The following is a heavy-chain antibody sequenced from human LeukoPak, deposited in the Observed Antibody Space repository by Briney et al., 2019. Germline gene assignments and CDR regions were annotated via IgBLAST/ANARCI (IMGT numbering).Heavy chain of an antibody. D-gene: IGHD6-19*01. V-gene: IGHV4-61*02. CDR2: IYTSGSI. CDR3: ARDIGWIDY. CDR1: GGSISSGSYY. J-gene: IGHJ4*02. Sequence: SQTLSLTCTVSGGSISSGSYYWSWIRQPAGKGLEWIGRIYTSGSINYNPSLESRVTISGDMSKNRFSLKLSSVTAADTAVYYCARDIGWIDYWGQGTLVTVSS.